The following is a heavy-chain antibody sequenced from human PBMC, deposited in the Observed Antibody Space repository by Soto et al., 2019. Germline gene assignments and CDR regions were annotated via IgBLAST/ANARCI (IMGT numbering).Heavy chain of an antibody. J-gene: IGHJ4*02. CDR3: AKEGPITNWYFDY. CDR2: ISYDGNVA. Sequence: QVQLVESGGGVVQPGRSLRLSCAASGITFSNYGMHWVRQAPGKGLEWVTVISYDGNVAYYADSVKGRFTISRDNSKNTLYLQMNSLRTEDTAMYYCAKEGPITNWYFDYWGQGTLVTVSS. V-gene: IGHV3-30*18. CDR1: GITFSNYG. D-gene: IGHD1-1*01.